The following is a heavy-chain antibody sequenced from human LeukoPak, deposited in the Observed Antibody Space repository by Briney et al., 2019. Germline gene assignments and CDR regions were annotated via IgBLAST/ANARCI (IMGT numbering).Heavy chain of an antibody. CDR1: GFTFSSYE. V-gene: IGHV3-48*03. CDR3: ARARRDCSGGSCYPDYNWFDP. CDR2: ISSSGSAI. D-gene: IGHD2-15*01. J-gene: IGHJ5*02. Sequence: GGSLRLSCAASGFTFSSYEMNWVRQAPGKGLDWVSHISSSGSAIYYADSVRGRFTISRDNAKNSLYLQMNSLRAEDTAVYYCARARRDCSGGSCYPDYNWFDPWGQGTLVTVSS.